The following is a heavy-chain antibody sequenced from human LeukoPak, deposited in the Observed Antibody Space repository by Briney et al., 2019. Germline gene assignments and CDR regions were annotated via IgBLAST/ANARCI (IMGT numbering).Heavy chain of an antibody. CDR2: IKQDGSEK. J-gene: IGHJ3*02. CDR1: GFTFSSYW. CDR3: LRYFDWLGGANDAFDI. D-gene: IGHD3-9*01. Sequence: PGGSLRLSCAASGFTFSSYWMSWVRQAPGKGLEWMANIKQDGSEKYYVDSVKGRFTISRDNAKNSLYLQMNSLRAEDTAVYYCLRYFDWLGGANDAFDIWGQGTMVTVSS. V-gene: IGHV3-7*01.